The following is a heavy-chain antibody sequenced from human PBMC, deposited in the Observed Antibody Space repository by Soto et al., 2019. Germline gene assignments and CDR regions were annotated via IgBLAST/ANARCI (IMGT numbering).Heavy chain of an antibody. CDR2: FFYGGRT. V-gene: IGHV4-39*01. D-gene: IGHD1-1*01. J-gene: IGHJ4*02. Sequence: QVQLQQSGPGLLKPSATLSLTCTVSGGSISSPSYNWGWVRQPPGKGPEWIGSFFYGGRTHYSPSLESRLSISVDTARSQVSLILTSVTAADTAVYYCATVASTHFDSWGQGALVVVSS. CDR3: ATVASTHFDS. CDR1: GGSISSPSYN.